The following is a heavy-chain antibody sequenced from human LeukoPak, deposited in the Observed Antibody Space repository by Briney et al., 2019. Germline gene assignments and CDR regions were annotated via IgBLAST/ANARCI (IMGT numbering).Heavy chain of an antibody. CDR2: INPNSGGT. V-gene: IGHV1-2*02. D-gene: IGHD2-2*03. Sequence: ASVMVSCKASGYTFTGYYMHWVRQAPGQGLEWMGWINPNSGGTNYAQKFQGRVTMTRDTSISTAYMELSRLRSDDTAVYYCARGSRDGYCSSTSCYGGDYWGQGTLVTVSS. J-gene: IGHJ4*02. CDR1: GYTFTGYY. CDR3: ARGSRDGYCSSTSCYGGDY.